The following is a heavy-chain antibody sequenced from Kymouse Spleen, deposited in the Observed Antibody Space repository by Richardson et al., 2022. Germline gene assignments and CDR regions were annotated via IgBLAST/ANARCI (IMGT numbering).Heavy chain of an antibody. CDR3: AKEEQWLVQWGFDY. D-gene: IGHD6-19*01. CDR1: GFTFSGSA. J-gene: IGHJ4*02. V-gene: IGHV3-73*02. Sequence: EVQLVESGGGLVQPGGSLKLSCAASGFTFSGSAMHWVRQASGKGLEWVGRIRSKANSYATAYAASVKGRFTISRDDSKNTAYLQMNSLKTEDTAVYYCAKEEQWLVQWGFDYWGQGTLVTVSS. CDR2: IRSKANSYAT.